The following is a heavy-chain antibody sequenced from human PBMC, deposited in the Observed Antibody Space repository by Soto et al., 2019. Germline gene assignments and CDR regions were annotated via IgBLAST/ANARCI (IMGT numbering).Heavy chain of an antibody. Sequence: SVEVSCKASLGTFSSYTISWVRQAPGQGLEWMGRIIPILGIANYAQKLQGRVTITADKSTSTAYMELSSLRSEDTAVYYRARARSGTTWLADPYWGQGTLVTVSS. J-gene: IGHJ4*02. CDR3: ARARSGTTWLADPY. D-gene: IGHD2-15*01. CDR1: LGTFSSYT. V-gene: IGHV1-69*02. CDR2: IIPILGIA.